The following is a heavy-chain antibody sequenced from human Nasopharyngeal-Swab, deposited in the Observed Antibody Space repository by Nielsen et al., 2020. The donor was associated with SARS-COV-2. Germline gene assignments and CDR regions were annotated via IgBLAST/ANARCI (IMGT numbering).Heavy chain of an antibody. J-gene: IGHJ6*02. D-gene: IGHD4-17*01. V-gene: IGHV1-18*01. CDR2: ISAYNGNT. CDR3: ARLHTVTTFNYYYCGMDV. CDR1: GYTFTSYG. Sequence: ASVKVSCKASGYTFTSYGISWVRQAPGQGLEWMGWISAYNGNTNYAQKLQGRVTMTTDTSTSTAYMELRSLRSDDTAVYYCARLHTVTTFNYYYCGMDVWGQGTTVTVSS.